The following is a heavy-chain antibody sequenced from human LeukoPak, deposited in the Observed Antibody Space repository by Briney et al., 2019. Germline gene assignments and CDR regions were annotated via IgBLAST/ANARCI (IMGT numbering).Heavy chain of an antibody. V-gene: IGHV4-34*01. CDR1: GGSFSGYY. CDR3: ARGSDIVATTPHESYYYGMDV. Sequence: PSETLSLTCAVYGGSFSGYYWSWIRQPPGKGLEWIGEINHSGSTNYNPSLKSRVTISVDTSKNQFSLKLSSVTAADTAVYYCARGSDIVATTPHESYYYGMDVWGQGTTVTVSS. D-gene: IGHD5-12*01. J-gene: IGHJ6*02. CDR2: INHSGST.